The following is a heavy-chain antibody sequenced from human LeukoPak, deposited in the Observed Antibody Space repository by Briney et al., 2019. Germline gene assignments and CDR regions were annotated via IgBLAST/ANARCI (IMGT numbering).Heavy chain of an antibody. J-gene: IGHJ4*02. CDR3: AKNNHFDY. Sequence: GGSLRLSCAASGFTFSSYAMSWVRQAPGKGLEWVSRISSSGISTFYADSVKGRFTISRDNSRNTLYLQMNSLRAEDTALYYCAKNNHFDYWGQGTLVTVSS. V-gene: IGHV3-23*01. CDR2: ISSSGIST. D-gene: IGHD1-14*01. CDR1: GFTFSSYA.